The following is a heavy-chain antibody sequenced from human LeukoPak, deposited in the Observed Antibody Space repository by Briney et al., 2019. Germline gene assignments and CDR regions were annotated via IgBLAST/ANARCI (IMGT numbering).Heavy chain of an antibody. CDR3: ARDRGSSGWYEFDS. CDR2: IKQDRSEK. J-gene: IGHJ4*02. CDR1: GFTSSSYW. V-gene: IGHV3-7*01. Sequence: PGGSLRLSCAASGFTSSSYWMSWVRQAPGKGLEWVANIKQDRSEKYYVDSVKGRFTISRDNAKNSLYLQMNSLRAEDTAVYYCARDRGSSGWYEFDSWGQGTLVTVSS. D-gene: IGHD6-19*01.